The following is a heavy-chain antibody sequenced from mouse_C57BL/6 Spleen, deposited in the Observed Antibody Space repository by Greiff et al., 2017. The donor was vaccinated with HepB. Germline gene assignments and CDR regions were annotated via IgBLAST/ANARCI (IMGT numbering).Heavy chain of an antibody. J-gene: IGHJ4*01. Sequence: EVKLVESGPGMVKPSQSLSLTCTVSGYSITSGYDWHWIRHFPGNKLEWMGYISYSGSTNYNPTLKSRISITHDTSKNHFFLKLNSVTTEDTATYYWARAGDGYLYYAMDYWGQGTSVTVSS. CDR2: ISYSGST. CDR3: ARAGDGYLYYAMDY. D-gene: IGHD2-3*01. CDR1: GYSITSGYD. V-gene: IGHV3-1*01.